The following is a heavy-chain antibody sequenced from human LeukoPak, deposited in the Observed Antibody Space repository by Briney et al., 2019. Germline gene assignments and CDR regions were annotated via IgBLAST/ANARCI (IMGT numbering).Heavy chain of an antibody. CDR2: INDDGSGT. Sequence: GGSLRLSCAASGFTFRSHWMHWVRHAPGKGLVWVSRINDDGSGTIYADSVKGRFTISRDNAKNTLYLQMNSLRAEDTAVYYCARALFCGGDCFTGAFDIWGHGTMVTVSS. CDR3: ARALFCGGDCFTGAFDI. D-gene: IGHD2-21*02. J-gene: IGHJ3*02. V-gene: IGHV3-74*01. CDR1: GFTFRSHW.